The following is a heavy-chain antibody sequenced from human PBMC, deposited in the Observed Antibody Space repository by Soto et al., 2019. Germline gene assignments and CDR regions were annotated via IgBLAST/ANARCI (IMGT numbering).Heavy chain of an antibody. Sequence: EDLRIPGQGSGYKFTSSSSGRIREITRRGLEWMGIIYPGDSDTRYSPSFQGQVTISADKSISTAYLQWSSLKASDTAMYYCARQMSIAARPGTVEYGMDVWGQGTTVTASS. V-gene: IGHV5-51*01. CDR1: GYKFTSSS. CDR3: ARQMSIAARPGTVEYGMDV. J-gene: IGHJ6*02. CDR2: IYPGDSDT. D-gene: IGHD6-6*01.